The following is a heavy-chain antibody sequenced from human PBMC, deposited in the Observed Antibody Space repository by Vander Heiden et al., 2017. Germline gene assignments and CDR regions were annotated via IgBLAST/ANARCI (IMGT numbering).Heavy chain of an antibody. CDR2: IYPGDSAT. CDR1: GYSFTSYW. V-gene: IGHV5-51*01. D-gene: IGHD5-18*01. J-gene: IGHJ4*02. CDR3: ARSDEQLWSL. Sequence: EVQLVQSGAEVKKPGASLKISCKGSGYSFTSYWIGRVRRVPGEGLEWMGIIYPGDSATGYRPSFQGQVTIPADKSISTAYLQWSSLKASDTAMYYCARSDEQLWSLWGQGTLVTVSS.